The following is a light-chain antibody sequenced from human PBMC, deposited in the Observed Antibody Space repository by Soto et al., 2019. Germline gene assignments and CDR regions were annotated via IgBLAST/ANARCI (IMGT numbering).Light chain of an antibody. CDR3: SSYADTDNLV. Sequence: QSVLTQPPSASGSPGQSVTISCTGTSSDVGGYHYVSWYQQHPGKAAKLMIYEVNKRPSGVPDRFSGSKSGNTASLTVSGLQAEDEADYYCSSYADTDNLVFGGGTKLTVL. CDR1: SSDVGGYHY. V-gene: IGLV2-8*01. CDR2: EVN. J-gene: IGLJ2*01.